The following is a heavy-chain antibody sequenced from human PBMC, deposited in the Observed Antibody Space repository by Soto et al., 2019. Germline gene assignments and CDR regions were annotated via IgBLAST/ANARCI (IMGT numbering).Heavy chain of an antibody. V-gene: IGHV1-18*01. J-gene: IGHJ4*02. CDR1: GYTFTSYG. CDR2: ISGYNNNK. CDR3: ARVGAIAPAEGDY. D-gene: IGHD6-13*01. Sequence: QIQLVQSGTEVREPGASVKVSCQASGYTFTSYGIIWVRQAPGQGLELMGWISGYNNNKNYAQKYQARVTMTTDTSTRTAYMALRSLRSDDTAVYYCARVGAIAPAEGDYWGQGTLVTVSS.